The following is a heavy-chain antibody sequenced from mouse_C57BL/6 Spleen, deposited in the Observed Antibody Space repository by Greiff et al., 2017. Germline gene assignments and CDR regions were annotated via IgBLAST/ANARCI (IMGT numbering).Heavy chain of an antibody. CDR2: IYPGDGDT. V-gene: IGHV1-82*01. CDR3: ARYPITAVVAKNLYCAMDY. CDR1: GYAFSSSG. D-gene: IGHD1-1*01. J-gene: IGHJ4*01. Sequence: VQLQESGPELVKPGASVKISCKASGYAFSSSGVNWVKQRTGKGLEWIGRIYPGDGDTNYNGKFKGKATLTADKSSSTAYMQLSSLTSEDSAVYFCARYPITAVVAKNLYCAMDYWGQGTSVTVSS.